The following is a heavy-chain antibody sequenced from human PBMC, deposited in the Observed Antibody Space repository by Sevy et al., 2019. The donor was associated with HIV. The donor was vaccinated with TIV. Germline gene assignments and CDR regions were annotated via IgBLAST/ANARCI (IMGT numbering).Heavy chain of an antibody. J-gene: IGHJ4*02. D-gene: IGHD1-1*01. CDR2: IYYSGNT. V-gene: IGHV4-59*01. CDR3: ARGGPNQQQLDYFDY. Sequence: SETLSLTCTVSGGSISTYYWNWIRQPPGKGLEWIGYIYYSGNTNYNPSLTSRVSMSVDTSKNHFSLKLSSVTAADTAMYYCARGGPNQQQLDYFDYWGQGTLFTVSS. CDR1: GGSISTYY.